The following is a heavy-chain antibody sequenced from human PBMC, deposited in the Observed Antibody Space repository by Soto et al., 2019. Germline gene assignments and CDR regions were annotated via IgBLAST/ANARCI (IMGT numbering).Heavy chain of an antibody. J-gene: IGHJ6*02. V-gene: IGHV3-48*03. CDR2: ISSGAFTI. Sequence: PGGSLRLSCIWSGFAFRDYEMNWVRQAPGKGLEWVAYISSGAFTIYYADSVRGRFTVSRDNAKNSLYLQMNSLRDEDAAVYYCATLEQGRMVAYYYYGMDVWGQGTTVTVSS. D-gene: IGHD1-1*01. CDR3: ATLEQGRMVAYYYYGMDV. CDR1: GFAFRDYE.